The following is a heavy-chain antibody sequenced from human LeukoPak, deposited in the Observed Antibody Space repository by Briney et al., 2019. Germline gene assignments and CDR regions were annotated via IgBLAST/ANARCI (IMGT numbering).Heavy chain of an antibody. CDR1: GFTFSSYA. Sequence: GGSLRLSYAASGFTFSSYAMSWVRQAPGKGLEWVSAISGSGGSTYYADSVKGRFTISRDNSKNTLYLQMNSLRAEDTAVYYCAKDLEAYGGAAAGFDYWGQGTLVTVSS. D-gene: IGHD6-13*01. J-gene: IGHJ4*02. CDR2: ISGSGGST. V-gene: IGHV3-23*01. CDR3: AKDLEAYGGAAAGFDY.